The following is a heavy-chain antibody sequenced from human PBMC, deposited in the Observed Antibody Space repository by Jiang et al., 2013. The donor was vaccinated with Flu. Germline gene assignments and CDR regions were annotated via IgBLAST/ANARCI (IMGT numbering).Heavy chain of an antibody. CDR2: INPNSGGT. V-gene: IGHV1-2*06. Sequence: SGAEVKKPGASVKVSCKASGYTFTDYYMHWVRQAPGQGLEWMGRINPNSGGTNYAQKFQGRVTMTRDTSISTAYMELSRLRSDDTAVYYCARGGEYSGYDRRLPDYWGQGTLVTVSS. CDR1: GYTFTDYY. D-gene: IGHD5-12*01. J-gene: IGHJ4*02. CDR3: ARGGEYSGYDRRLPDY.